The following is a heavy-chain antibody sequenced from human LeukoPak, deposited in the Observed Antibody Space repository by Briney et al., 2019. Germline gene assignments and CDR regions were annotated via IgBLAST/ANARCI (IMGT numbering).Heavy chain of an antibody. CDR3: ARDSSADAFDI. J-gene: IGHJ3*02. Sequence: SETLSLTCAVYGGSFSGYYWSWIRQPPGKGLEWIGEINHSGSTNYNPSLKSRVTISVDTSKNQFSLKLSSVTAADMAVYYCARDSSADAFDIWGQGTMVTVSS. CDR1: GGSFSGYY. CDR2: INHSGST. D-gene: IGHD2-15*01. V-gene: IGHV4-34*01.